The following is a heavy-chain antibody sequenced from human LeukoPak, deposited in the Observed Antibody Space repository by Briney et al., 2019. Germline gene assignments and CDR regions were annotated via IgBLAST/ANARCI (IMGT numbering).Heavy chain of an antibody. J-gene: IGHJ4*02. Sequence: GASVKVSCKASGGTFSSYAISWVRQAPGQGLEWMGGIIPIFGTANYAQKFQGRVTITADESTSTAYMELSSLRSEDTAVYYCARRYYYGSGTPFDYWGQGTLVTVSS. CDR1: GGTFSSYA. CDR3: ARRYYYGSGTPFDY. V-gene: IGHV1-69*13. CDR2: IIPIFGTA. D-gene: IGHD3-10*01.